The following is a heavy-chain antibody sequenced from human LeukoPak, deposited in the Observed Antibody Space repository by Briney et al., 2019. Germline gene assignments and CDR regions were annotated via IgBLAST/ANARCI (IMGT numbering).Heavy chain of an antibody. D-gene: IGHD5-24*01. V-gene: IGHV6-1*01. CDR3: ARLESSAGDGDY. CDR1: GDSISSNSAA. Sequence: SQTLSLTCAISGDSISSNSAAWNWLRQSPSRGLEWLGRTYYSSKWYNDYAVSVNSRITINQDTSKNQFSLQRNSVTPEDTAVYYCARLESSAGDGDYWGQGILATVSS. CDR2: TYYSSKWYN. J-gene: IGHJ4*02.